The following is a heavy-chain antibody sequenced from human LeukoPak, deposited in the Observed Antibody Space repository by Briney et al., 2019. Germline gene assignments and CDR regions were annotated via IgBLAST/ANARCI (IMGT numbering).Heavy chain of an antibody. J-gene: IGHJ4*02. CDR1: GFSFSDYA. D-gene: IGHD3-10*01. CDR2: ISATSGST. V-gene: IGHV3-23*01. CDR3: ARVIQLWGGPRELDY. Sequence: GGSLRLSCVASGFSFSDYAMTWVRQAPGKGLEWVSGISATSGSTFYADSVEGRFTIFRDNSKNTLELQMNSLRAEDTAVYYCARVIQLWGGPRELDYWGQGTLVTVSS.